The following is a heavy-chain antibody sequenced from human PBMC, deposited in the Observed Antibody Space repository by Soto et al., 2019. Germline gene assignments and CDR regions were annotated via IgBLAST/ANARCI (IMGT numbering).Heavy chain of an antibody. Sequence: EVQLLESGGDLVQPGGSLRLSCAASGFTFSSYGMSWVRQAPGKGLEWVSDISGSGDSTYYADSVKGRFTISRDNSKNTVYLQVNSLRDEDTAVYYCAKRGGAAAATSWFDPWGQGTLVTVSS. CDR1: GFTFSSYG. CDR2: ISGSGDST. D-gene: IGHD2-15*01. V-gene: IGHV3-23*01. J-gene: IGHJ5*02. CDR3: AKRGGAAAATSWFDP.